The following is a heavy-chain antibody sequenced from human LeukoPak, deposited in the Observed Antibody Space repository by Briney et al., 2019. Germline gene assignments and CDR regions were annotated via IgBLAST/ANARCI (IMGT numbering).Heavy chain of an antibody. Sequence: SETLSLTCAVSGHSISSGYYWGWIRPPPGKGLEWLGVISYSGRTYYNPSLKSRVTISVDTSKNQFSLKLSSVTAADTAVYYCARSGYSSGWSHYFDYWGQGTLVTVSS. V-gene: IGHV4-38-2*01. D-gene: IGHD6-19*01. CDR2: ISYSGRT. CDR3: ARSGYSSGWSHYFDY. J-gene: IGHJ4*02. CDR1: GHSISSGYY.